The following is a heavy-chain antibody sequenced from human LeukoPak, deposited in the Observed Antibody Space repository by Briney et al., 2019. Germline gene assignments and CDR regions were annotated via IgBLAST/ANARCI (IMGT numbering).Heavy chain of an antibody. J-gene: IGHJ4*02. V-gene: IGHV3-33*01. CDR1: GFTFSSYG. CDR2: IWYDGSNK. Sequence: GGSLRLSCAASGFTFSSYGMHWVRQAPGKGREWVAVIWYDGSNKYYADCVKGRFTISRDNSKNTLYLQMNSLRAEDTAVYYCARDIGITMVRGARAGYFDYWGQGTLVTVSS. D-gene: IGHD3-10*01. CDR3: ARDIGITMVRGARAGYFDY.